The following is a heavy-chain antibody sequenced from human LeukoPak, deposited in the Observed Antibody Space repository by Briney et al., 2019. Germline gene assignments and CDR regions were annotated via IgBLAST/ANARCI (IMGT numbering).Heavy chain of an antibody. CDR3: ARDEVELAFDH. V-gene: IGHV3-21*01. J-gene: IGHJ4*02. CDR2: ISSSSSYI. D-gene: IGHD1-26*01. CDR1: GFTFSSYS. Sequence: GGSLRLSCAASGFTFSSYSMNWVRQAPGKGLEWVSSISSSSSYIYYADSVKGRFTISRDNAKNSLYLQMNSLRAEDTAVYYCARDEVELAFDHWGQGTLVTVSS.